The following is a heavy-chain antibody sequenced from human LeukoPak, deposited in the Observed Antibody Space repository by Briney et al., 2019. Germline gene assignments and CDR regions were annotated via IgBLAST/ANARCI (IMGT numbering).Heavy chain of an antibody. D-gene: IGHD3-16*01. Sequence: GGSLRLSCAASGFTFSDYILDWVRQAPGKGLEWVGRIRRGANSYTTEYAASVKGRFTISRDDSRNSLYLHINSLKTEDTAVYHCSRDGGEGGNSAFDIWGQGTMVTVSS. J-gene: IGHJ3*02. CDR2: IRRGANSYTT. V-gene: IGHV3-72*01. CDR1: GFTFSDYI. CDR3: SRDGGEGGNSAFDI.